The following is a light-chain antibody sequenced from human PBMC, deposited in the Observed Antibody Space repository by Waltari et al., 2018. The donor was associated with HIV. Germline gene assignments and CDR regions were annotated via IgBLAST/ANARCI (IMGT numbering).Light chain of an antibody. V-gene: IGLV1-44*01. CDR3: AAWDDSLNGHWV. CDR2: SDT. Sequence: VTMSCSGSSSNIGRNTVNWYQQLPGTAPKLLIFSDTQRPSGVPDRFSGSKSGTSASLASSGLQSEDEGDYYCAAWDDSLNGHWVFGGGTRVTVL. J-gene: IGLJ3*02. CDR1: SSNIGRNT.